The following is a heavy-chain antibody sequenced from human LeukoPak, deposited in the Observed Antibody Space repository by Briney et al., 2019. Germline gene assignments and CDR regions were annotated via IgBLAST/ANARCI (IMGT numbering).Heavy chain of an antibody. D-gene: IGHD6-19*01. Sequence: SETLSLTCTVSGGSIGSSGYYWGWIRQPPGKGLEWIGTIFYSGSTYYNPSLKSRVTISVDTSKNQFSLKLSSVTAADTAVYYCARRGWLALGYWGQGTLVTVSS. CDR2: IFYSGST. CDR1: GGSIGSSGYY. J-gene: IGHJ4*02. V-gene: IGHV4-39*07. CDR3: ARRGWLALGY.